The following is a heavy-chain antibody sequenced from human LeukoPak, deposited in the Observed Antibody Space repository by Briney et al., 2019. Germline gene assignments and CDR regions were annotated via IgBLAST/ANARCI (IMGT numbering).Heavy chain of an antibody. CDR1: GGSISSGGYY. CDR2: IYYSGST. Sequence: SETLSLTCTVSGGSISSGGYYWSWIRQHPGKGLEWIGYIYYSGSTYYNPSLKSRVTISVDTSKNQFSLKLSSVTAADTAVYYCAGSSGYYTAHYFDYWGQGTLVTVSS. V-gene: IGHV4-31*03. CDR3: AGSSGYYTAHYFDY. D-gene: IGHD3-22*01. J-gene: IGHJ4*02.